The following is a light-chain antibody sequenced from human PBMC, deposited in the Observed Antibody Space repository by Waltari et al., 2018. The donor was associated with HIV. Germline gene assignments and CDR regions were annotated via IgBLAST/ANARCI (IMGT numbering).Light chain of an antibody. CDR3: MQGTHWPYT. J-gene: IGKJ2*01. CDR2: KVF. Sequence: DVVMTQSPLSLPVTLGQPASIPCRSSQSLVYRDGNTYLIWFQQRPGQSPRRLIYKVFNRDSGVPDRFSGSGSGTDFTLKISRVEAEDVGVYYCMQGTHWPYTFGQGTKLKIK. V-gene: IGKV2-30*01. CDR1: QSLVYRDGNTY.